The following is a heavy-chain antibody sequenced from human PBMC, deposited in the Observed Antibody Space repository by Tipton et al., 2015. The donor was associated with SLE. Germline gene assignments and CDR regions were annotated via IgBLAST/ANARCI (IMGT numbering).Heavy chain of an antibody. CDR2: FSPSGNT. CDR1: GDSVRSYY. D-gene: IGHD1-1*01. J-gene: IGHJ6*02. CDR3: VRFNEFYDALDV. Sequence: GLVKPSETLSLGCTVSGDSVRSYYWNWIRQPAGKGLEWIGRFSPSGNTNYNPSLKSRVTMSMDPSRRQFSLKLTSASAADTAVYYCVRFNEFYDALDVWGQGTTVTVSS. V-gene: IGHV4-4*07.